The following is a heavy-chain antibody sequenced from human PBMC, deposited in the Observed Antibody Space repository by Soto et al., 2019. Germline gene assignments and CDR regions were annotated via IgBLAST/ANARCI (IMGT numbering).Heavy chain of an antibody. CDR3: ARVSYDSSGYYYGYFQH. CDR1: GGSFSGYY. J-gene: IGHJ1*01. V-gene: IGHV4-34*01. Sequence: PSETLSLTCAVYGGSFSGYYWSWIRQPPGKGLEWVGEINHNGNTNYNPSLKSRVSISVDTSKNQFFLKLSSLTAADTAVYYCARVSYDSSGYYYGYFQHWGQGTLVTVS. D-gene: IGHD3-22*01. CDR2: INHNGNT.